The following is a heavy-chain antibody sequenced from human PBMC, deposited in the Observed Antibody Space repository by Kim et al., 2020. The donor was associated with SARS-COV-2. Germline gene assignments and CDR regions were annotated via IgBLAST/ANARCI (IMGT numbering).Heavy chain of an antibody. Sequence: GGSLRLSCAASGFTFSSYSMNWVRQAPGKGLEWVSYISSSSSTIYYADSVKGRFTISRDNAKNSLYLQMNSLRAEYTAVYYCARDRAVADFYYYYGMDVWGQGTTVTVSS. D-gene: IGHD6-19*01. V-gene: IGHV3-48*04. CDR2: ISSSSSTI. J-gene: IGHJ6*02. CDR1: GFTFSSYS. CDR3: ARDRAVADFYYYYGMDV.